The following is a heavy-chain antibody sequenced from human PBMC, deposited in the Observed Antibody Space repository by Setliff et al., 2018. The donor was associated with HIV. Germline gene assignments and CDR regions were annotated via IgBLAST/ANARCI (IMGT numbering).Heavy chain of an antibody. V-gene: IGHV1-8*02. Sequence: ASVKVSCKASGYTFTNYDINWVRQATGQGLEWMGWMNPNSGNTGYAQKFQGRVTMTRNTSISTVYMELSSLTSDDTALYYCARQDIPTGYYLFDYWGQGTQVTVSS. CDR3: ARQDIPTGYYLFDY. D-gene: IGHD3-9*01. CDR2: MNPNSGNT. J-gene: IGHJ4*02. CDR1: GYTFTNYD.